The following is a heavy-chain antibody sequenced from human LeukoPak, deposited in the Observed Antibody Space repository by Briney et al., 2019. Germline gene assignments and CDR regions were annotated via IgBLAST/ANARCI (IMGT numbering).Heavy chain of an antibody. D-gene: IGHD7-27*01. CDR3: AKTNWGAFDI. V-gene: IGHV4-59*03. CDR1: GGSISSSY. J-gene: IGHJ3*02. CDR2: IYYSGST. Sequence: PSESLSLTCIVSGGSISSSYWSWIRQPPGKGLGWSGFIYYSGSTNYNPSLKSRVTISVDTSKNLFSLKLSSMTAADTAVYYCAKTNWGAFDIWGQGTMVTVSS.